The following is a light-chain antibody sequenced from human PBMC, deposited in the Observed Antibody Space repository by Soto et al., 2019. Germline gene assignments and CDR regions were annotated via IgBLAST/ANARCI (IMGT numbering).Light chain of an antibody. CDR1: QTISRY. V-gene: IGKV1-39*01. Sequence: DIQMTQSPSSLSASVGDRVTITCRASQTISRYANWYQQKPGKAPKLLISGAFDLQTGVPSRFSGSGSGTDFTLTISSLEPEDFAVYYCQQRSNWPRTFGQGTKVDI. CDR3: QQRSNWPRT. J-gene: IGKJ1*01. CDR2: GAF.